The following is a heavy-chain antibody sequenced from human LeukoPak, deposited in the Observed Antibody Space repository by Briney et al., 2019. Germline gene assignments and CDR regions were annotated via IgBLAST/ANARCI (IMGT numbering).Heavy chain of an antibody. CDR2: IYHSGST. Sequence: SETLSLTCTVSGYSISSGYYWGWIRQPPGKGLEWIGSIYHSGSTYYNPSLKSRVTISVDTSKSQFSLKLSSVTAADTAVYYCARDRLQLQFWGQGTLVTVSS. V-gene: IGHV4-38-2*02. CDR3: ARDRLQLQF. CDR1: GYSISSGYY. D-gene: IGHD1-1*01. J-gene: IGHJ4*02.